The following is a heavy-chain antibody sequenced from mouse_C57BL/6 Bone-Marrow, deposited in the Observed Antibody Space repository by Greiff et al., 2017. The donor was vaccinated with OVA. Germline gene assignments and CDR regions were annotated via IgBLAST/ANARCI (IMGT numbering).Heavy chain of an antibody. CDR3: ARYGYFAN. D-gene: IGHD2-2*01. CDR2: IDLSDSYT. V-gene: IGHV1-69*01. J-gene: IGHJ3*01. Sequence: VQLQQPGAELVMPGASVKLSCKASGYTFTSYWMHWVKQRPGQGLEWIGEIDLSDSYTNYNQQFKGKSTLTGNKSSSTAYMQLSSLTSEDAAVYYCARYGYFANWGQGTRVTVSA. CDR1: GYTFTSYW.